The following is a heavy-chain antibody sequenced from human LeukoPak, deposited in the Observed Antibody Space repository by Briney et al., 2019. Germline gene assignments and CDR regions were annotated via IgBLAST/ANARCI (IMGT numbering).Heavy chain of an antibody. Sequence: PSETLSLTCTVPGGSISSYYWSWVRQPPGKGLEWIGYIYYSGSTNYNPSLRGRVTMSVDTSKNQFSLKLSSVTAADTAVYYCARDSLQLDVWWDDTFDSWGQGRMVTVSS. J-gene: IGHJ3*02. D-gene: IGHD1-1*01. CDR3: ARDSLQLDVWWDDTFDS. V-gene: IGHV4-59*01. CDR2: IYYSGST. CDR1: GGSISSYY.